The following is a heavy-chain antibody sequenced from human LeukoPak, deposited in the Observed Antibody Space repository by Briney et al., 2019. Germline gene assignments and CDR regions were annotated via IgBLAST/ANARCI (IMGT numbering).Heavy chain of an antibody. D-gene: IGHD3-10*01. CDR1: GYTFSGYD. CDR2: MNPNSGNT. CDR3: ARVPYNVPY. J-gene: IGHJ1*01. V-gene: IGHV1-8*01. Sequence: GASVTDSFLASGYTFSGYDIPWVRQATGQGLEWMGWMNPNSGNTAYAQNFRGRVTMTRDTSITTAYMELNSLRSEDTAVYYCARVPYNVPYWGQGTLVTVSS.